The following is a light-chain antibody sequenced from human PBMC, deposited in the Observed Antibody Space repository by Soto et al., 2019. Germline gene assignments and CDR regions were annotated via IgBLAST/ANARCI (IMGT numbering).Light chain of an antibody. CDR2: EVT. J-gene: IGLJ1*01. CDR1: SGDVGAYDY. Sequence: QSALTQPPSASGSPGQSVTISCTGTSGDVGAYDYVSWYQQHPGKAPKLLIYEVTKRPLGVPDRFSGSKSGNAASLTVSGLQAEDEADYYCSSYAGSNYPYVFGTGTKVTV. V-gene: IGLV2-8*01. CDR3: SSYAGSNYPYV.